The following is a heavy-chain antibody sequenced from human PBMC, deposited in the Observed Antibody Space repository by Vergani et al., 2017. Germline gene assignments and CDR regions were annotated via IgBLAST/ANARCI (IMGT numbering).Heavy chain of an antibody. CDR1: EYSFGNYW. V-gene: IGHV5-51*01. D-gene: IGHD1-1*01. CDR2: IYPADSDT. Sequence: EVELVQSGPEMRKPGESLQIFCKGSEYSFGNYWIGWVRQMPGKGLEWMGSIYPADSDTRYSPSFQGQVTNSADKSIITAFLRWDRLKASDTALYYCAKHTTYTDSWGQGTLVTVSS. J-gene: IGHJ4*02. CDR3: AKHTTYTDS.